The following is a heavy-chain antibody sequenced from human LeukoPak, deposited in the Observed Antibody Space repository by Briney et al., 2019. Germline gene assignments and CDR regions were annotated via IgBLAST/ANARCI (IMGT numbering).Heavy chain of an antibody. CDR2: IFPSGGEI. V-gene: IGHV3-23*01. CDR1: GFPFSSHG. J-gene: IGHJ4*02. D-gene: IGHD5-18*01. Sequence: QPGGTLRLSCAASGFPFSSHGMSWVRQAPGKGLEWVSSIFPSGGEIHYADSVRGRFTISRDNSKSILSLQMNSLRAEDTAIYYCATYRQVLLPFESWGQGTLVTVSS. CDR3: ATYRQVLLPFES.